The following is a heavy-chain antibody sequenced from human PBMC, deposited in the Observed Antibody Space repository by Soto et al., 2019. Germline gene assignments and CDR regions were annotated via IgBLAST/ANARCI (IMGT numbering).Heavy chain of an antibody. CDR1: GFTFSSYS. Sequence: GGSLRLSCAASGFTFSSYSMNWVRQAPGKGLEWVSSISSSSSYIYYADSVKGRFTISRDNAKNSLYLQMNSLRAEDTAVYYCARDRYSSGWYPPEYYFDYWGQGTLVTVSS. J-gene: IGHJ4*02. CDR2: ISSSSSYI. D-gene: IGHD6-19*01. V-gene: IGHV3-21*01. CDR3: ARDRYSSGWYPPEYYFDY.